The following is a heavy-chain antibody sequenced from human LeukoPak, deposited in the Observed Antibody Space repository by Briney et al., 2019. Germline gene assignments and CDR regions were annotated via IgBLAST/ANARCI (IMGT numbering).Heavy chain of an antibody. D-gene: IGHD6-25*01. CDR1: GYTFTSYE. CDR3: ARAPEDAFSRLSGGWVDV. Sequence: VSVKLSCKASGYTFTSYEINWVRQATGHRLKWMGWMNPNSGNTGNAQKFQGGFTMSRNSSISTAYIDLNSLRYEDTAVYYRARAPEDAFSRLSGGWVDVGGQGPLVTVSS. V-gene: IGHV1-8*01. J-gene: IGHJ4*02. CDR2: MNPNSGNT.